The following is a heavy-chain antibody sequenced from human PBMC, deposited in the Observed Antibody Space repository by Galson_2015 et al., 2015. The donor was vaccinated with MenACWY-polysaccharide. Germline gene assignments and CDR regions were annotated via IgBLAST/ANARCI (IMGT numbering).Heavy chain of an antibody. CDR3: AKDPLEGGAFDI. V-gene: IGHV3-23*01. D-gene: IGHD3-16*01. CDR2: ISGSGGST. CDR1: GFTFSSYA. J-gene: IGHJ3*02. Sequence: SLRLSCAASGFTFSSYAMSWVRQAPGKGLEWVSAISGSGGSTYYADSVKGRFTISRDNSKNTLYLQMNSLRAEDTAVYYCAKDPLEGGAFDIWGQGTMVTVSS.